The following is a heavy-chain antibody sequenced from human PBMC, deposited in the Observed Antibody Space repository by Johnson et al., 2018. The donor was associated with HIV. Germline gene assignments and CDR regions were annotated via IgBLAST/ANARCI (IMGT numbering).Heavy chain of an antibody. D-gene: IGHD3-10*01. Sequence: QMLLVESGGGVVRPGGSLRLSCAASGFTFDDYGMSWIRQAPGKGLEWVSLIYSGGSSYYADSVKGRFTISRDNSKNTLYLQMNSLRAEDTAVYYCTTGTGYYYGSGSYSHAFDIWGQGTMVTVSS. CDR3: TTGTGYYYGSGSYSHAFDI. CDR1: GFTFDDYG. V-gene: IGHV3-NL1*01. J-gene: IGHJ3*02. CDR2: IYSGGSS.